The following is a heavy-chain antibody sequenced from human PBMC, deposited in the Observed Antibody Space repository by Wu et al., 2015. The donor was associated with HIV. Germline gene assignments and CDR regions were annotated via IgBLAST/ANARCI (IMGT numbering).Heavy chain of an antibody. J-gene: IGHJ6*02. CDR2: MNPKTGNT. D-gene: IGHD2-15*01. V-gene: IGHV1-8*01. CDR3: TRVVAGGGYFYYYYGMDV. Sequence: QVYLVQSGGEVKKPGASVKVSCKASGYTFTSYDINWVRQATGQGLEWMGWMNPKTGNTGYAQKFQGRVTMTRNTSITTAYMELSSLRSEDTAVYYCTRVVAGGGYFYYYYGMDVWGQGTTVTVSS. CDR1: GYTFTSYD.